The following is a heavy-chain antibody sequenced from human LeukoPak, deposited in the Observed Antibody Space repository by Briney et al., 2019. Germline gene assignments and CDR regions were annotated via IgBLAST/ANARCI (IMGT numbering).Heavy chain of an antibody. D-gene: IGHD6-6*01. CDR1: GGSISSGDYY. V-gene: IGHV4-30-4*08. Sequence: SETLSLTCTVSGGSISSGDYYWSWIRQPPGKGLEWIGYIYYSGSTYYNPSLKSRVTISVDTSKNQFSLKLSSVTAADTAVYYCASQSYSSSPSGDYWGQGTLVTVSS. CDR2: IYYSGST. J-gene: IGHJ4*02. CDR3: ASQSYSSSPSGDY.